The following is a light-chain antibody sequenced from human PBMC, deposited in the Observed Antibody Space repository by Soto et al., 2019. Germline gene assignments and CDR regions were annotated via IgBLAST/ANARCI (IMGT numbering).Light chain of an antibody. J-gene: IGKJ2*01. CDR2: VAS. V-gene: IGKV3-20*01. CDR1: QSVSSKY. CDR3: QQYQNSPPLYT. Sequence: EIVLTQSPGTLSLSPGERATLSCRASQSVSSKYLVWYQQRPGQAPRLLIYVASSRAAGIPDRFSGRGSGTDFTLTISRLEPEDFAVYYCQQYQNSPPLYTFGQGTKLEIK.